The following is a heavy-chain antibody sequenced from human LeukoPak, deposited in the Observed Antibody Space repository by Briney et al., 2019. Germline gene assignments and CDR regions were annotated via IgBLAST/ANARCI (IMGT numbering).Heavy chain of an antibody. J-gene: IGHJ4*02. D-gene: IGHD6-25*01. CDR3: ARLSSSGSLDY. V-gene: IGHV4-4*07. CDR1: GGSISSYY. Sequence: SETLSLNCTVSGGSISSYYCSWIRQPAGKGLEWIGRIYSSGSTNYNPPLKSRVTMSVDTSKNQFSLKLSSVTAADTAVYYCARLSSSGSLDYWGQGTLVTVSS. CDR2: IYSSGST.